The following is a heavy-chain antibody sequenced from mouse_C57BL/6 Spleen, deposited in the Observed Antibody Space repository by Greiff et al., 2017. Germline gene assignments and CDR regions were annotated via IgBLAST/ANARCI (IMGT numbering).Heavy chain of an antibody. CDR2: ISSGSSTI. Sequence: EVQRVESGGGLVKPGGSLKLSCAASGFTFSDYGMHWVRQAPEKGLEWVAYISSGSSTIYYADTVKGRFTISRDNAKNTLFLQMTSLRSEDTAMYYCARNNWSYAMDYWGQGTSVTVSS. D-gene: IGHD4-1*01. V-gene: IGHV5-17*01. CDR1: GFTFSDYG. CDR3: ARNNWSYAMDY. J-gene: IGHJ4*01.